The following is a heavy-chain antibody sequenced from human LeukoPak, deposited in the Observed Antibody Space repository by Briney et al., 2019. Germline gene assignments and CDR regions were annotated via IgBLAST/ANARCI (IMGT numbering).Heavy chain of an antibody. CDR2: IHSGGGT. D-gene: IGHD3-3*01. CDR1: GFTVGSNY. J-gene: IGHJ4*02. CDR3: ARVPFYDFWSGPGYFDY. V-gene: IGHV3-66*01. Sequence: GGSLRLSCAASGFTVGSNYMSWVRQAPGKGLELVSVIHSGGGTYYADSGKGRFTISRDISENTLYLQMNSLRAEDTAVYYCARVPFYDFWSGPGYFDYWGQGTLVTVSS.